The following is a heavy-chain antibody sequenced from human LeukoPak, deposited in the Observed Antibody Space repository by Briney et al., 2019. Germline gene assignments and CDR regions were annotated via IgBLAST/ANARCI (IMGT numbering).Heavy chain of an antibody. CDR1: GFAFNSYW. V-gene: IGHV3-74*03. CDR3: ARSYYGSGSYHSAPFFDF. Sequence: GGSVRLSCEATGFAFNSYWMHWVRQAPGKGLVWVSGIGSDGTTTTYADSVKGRFTISRDNAKNTVYLEMNSRRADDTAMYYCARSYYGSGSYHSAPFFDFWGLGAQVIVSS. CDR2: IGSDGTTT. D-gene: IGHD3-10*01. J-gene: IGHJ4*01.